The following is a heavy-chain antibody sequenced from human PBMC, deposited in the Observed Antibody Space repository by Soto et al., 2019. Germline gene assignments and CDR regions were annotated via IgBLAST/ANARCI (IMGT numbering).Heavy chain of an antibody. CDR1: GYTFTSYG. Sequence: ASVKVSCKASGYTFTSYGITWVRQAPGQGLEWMGWISTYNGYTDYAQKLQGRVTMTRDTSTSTAYMELRSLRSDDTAVYYCVSGSDFDYWGQGTLVTSPQ. CDR2: ISTYNGYT. J-gene: IGHJ4*02. CDR3: VSGSDFDY. V-gene: IGHV1-18*01.